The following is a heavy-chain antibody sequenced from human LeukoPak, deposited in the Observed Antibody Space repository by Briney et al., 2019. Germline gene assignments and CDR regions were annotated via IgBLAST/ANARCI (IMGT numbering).Heavy chain of an antibody. CDR2: ISSSSSYI. CDR1: GFTFSSYS. Sequence: TGGSLRLSCAASGFTFSSYSLNWVRQAPGKGLEWVSSISSSSSYIYYADSVKGRFTISRDNAKNSLYLQMNSLRAEDTAVYYCAKDGHCSSTSCYTYDYWGQGTLVTVSS. D-gene: IGHD2-2*02. CDR3: AKDGHCSSTSCYTYDY. J-gene: IGHJ4*02. V-gene: IGHV3-21*04.